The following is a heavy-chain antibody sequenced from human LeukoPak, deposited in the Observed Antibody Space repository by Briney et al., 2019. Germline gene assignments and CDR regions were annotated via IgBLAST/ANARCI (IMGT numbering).Heavy chain of an antibody. Sequence: PGGSLRLSCAASGFTFNTSAMHWVCQAPGKGLEWVAVISYDGSNKYYADSVKGRFTISRDNAKNSLYLQMNSLRAEDTAVYYCARDPYMVRGVRNDYWGQGTLVTVSS. V-gene: IGHV3-30-3*01. D-gene: IGHD3-10*01. CDR1: GFTFNTSA. CDR3: ARDPYMVRGVRNDY. J-gene: IGHJ4*02. CDR2: ISYDGSNK.